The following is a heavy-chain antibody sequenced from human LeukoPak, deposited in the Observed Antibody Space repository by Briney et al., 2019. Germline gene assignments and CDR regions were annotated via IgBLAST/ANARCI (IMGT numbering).Heavy chain of an antibody. V-gene: IGHV3-30*02. Sequence: PGGCLGLSCAASGFTFSIYGMHCVREAPGKGLEWVAFIRYDGSNKYYADSVQGRFTISRDNPKNTLYLQMNSLRAEDTAVYYCAKESGEPYYFDYWGQGTLVTVSS. J-gene: IGHJ4*02. D-gene: IGHD1-26*01. CDR1: GFTFSIYG. CDR2: IRYDGSNK. CDR3: AKESGEPYYFDY.